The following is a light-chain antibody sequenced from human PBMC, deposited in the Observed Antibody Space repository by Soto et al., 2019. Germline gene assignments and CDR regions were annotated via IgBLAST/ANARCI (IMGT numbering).Light chain of an antibody. Sequence: DIQLTQSPSFLSASVGDRVTITCRASQDINSYLAWYQQKPGKAPKLLIHTASTLQTGVPSRFSGRGSGTEFTLTISSLQPEDFATYYCQQRKNYPITFGQGTRLEIK. CDR2: TAS. V-gene: IGKV1-9*01. J-gene: IGKJ5*01. CDR3: QQRKNYPIT. CDR1: QDINSY.